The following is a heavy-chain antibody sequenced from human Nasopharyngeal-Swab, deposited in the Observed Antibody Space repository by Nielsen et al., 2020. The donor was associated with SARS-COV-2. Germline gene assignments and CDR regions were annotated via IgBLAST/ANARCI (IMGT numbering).Heavy chain of an antibody. CDR1: GFTFSSYS. Sequence: GESLKISCAASGFTFSSYSMNWVRQAPGKGLKWVSSISSSSSYIYYADSVKGRFTISRDNAKNSLYLQMNSLRAEDTAVYYCARRDTVTLYYYYYGMDVWGQGTTVTVSS. CDR3: ARRDTVTLYYYYYGMDV. V-gene: IGHV3-21*01. CDR2: ISSSSSYI. D-gene: IGHD4-11*01. J-gene: IGHJ6*02.